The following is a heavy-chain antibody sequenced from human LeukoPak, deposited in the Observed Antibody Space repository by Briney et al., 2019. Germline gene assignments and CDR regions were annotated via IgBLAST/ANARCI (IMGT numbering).Heavy chain of an antibody. CDR3: ARDRGYSSSWWPVFDY. CDR1: GYTFTSYA. V-gene: IGHV1-3*01. Sequence: ASVKVSCKASGYTFTSYAMHWVRQAPGQRLGWMGWINAGNGNTKYSQKFQGRVTITRGTSASTAYMELSSLRSEDTAVYYCARDRGYSSSWWPVFDYWGQGTLVTVSS. J-gene: IGHJ4*02. CDR2: INAGNGNT. D-gene: IGHD6-13*01.